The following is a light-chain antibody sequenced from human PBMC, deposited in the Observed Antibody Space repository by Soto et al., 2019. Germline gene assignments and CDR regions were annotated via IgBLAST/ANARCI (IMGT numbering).Light chain of an antibody. Sequence: PGERATLSCRASQSISSGYLAWYQQRPGQAPRLLISGASNRATGIPDRFSGSGSGTDFTLTISRLEPEDFAVYYCQQYSGSRLVTFGGGTKVEIK. V-gene: IGKV3-20*01. CDR2: GAS. J-gene: IGKJ4*01. CDR3: QQYSGSRLVT. CDR1: QSISSGY.